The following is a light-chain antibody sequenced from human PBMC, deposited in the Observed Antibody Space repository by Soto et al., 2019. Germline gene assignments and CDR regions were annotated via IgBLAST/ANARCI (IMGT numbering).Light chain of an antibody. Sequence: QSVLTQPPSASGTPGQRVTISCSGSSSNIESNTVTWYQQLPGTAPKLVIYSKYDRPSGVPDRFSGSTSGTSASLVIRGLQSEDEADYYCATWDDSLNALYVFGTGTKVTVL. CDR1: SSNIESNT. V-gene: IGLV1-44*01. CDR2: SKY. J-gene: IGLJ1*01. CDR3: ATWDDSLNALYV.